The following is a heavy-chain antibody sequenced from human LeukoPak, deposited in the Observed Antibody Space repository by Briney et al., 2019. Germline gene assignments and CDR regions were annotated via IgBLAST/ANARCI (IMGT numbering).Heavy chain of an antibody. V-gene: IGHV3-23*01. Sequence: GGSLRLSCAASEFSFSIYAMSWVRQAPGKGLEWVSSITSSGESTYYAGSVKGRFTISGDNSKNTVHLQMNSLRAEDTAVYYCARDRPNYYGSNGHYYQRNGDHWGQGTLVTVSS. CDR3: ARDRPNYYGSNGHYYQRNGDH. CDR1: EFSFSIYA. J-gene: IGHJ5*02. CDR2: ITSSGEST. D-gene: IGHD3-22*01.